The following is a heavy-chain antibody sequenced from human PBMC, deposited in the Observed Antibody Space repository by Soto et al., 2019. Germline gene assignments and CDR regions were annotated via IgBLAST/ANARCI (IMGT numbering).Heavy chain of an antibody. Sequence: VQLLESGGGLVQPGGSLRLSCAASGFTFSSYAMSWVRQAPGKGLEWVSAISGSGGSTYYADSVKGRFTISRDNSKNTLYMQMNSLRAEDTAVYYCAKDLDEMTTVTICDYWGQGTLVTVSS. CDR3: AKDLDEMTTVTICDY. CDR2: ISGSGGST. D-gene: IGHD4-4*01. CDR1: GFTFSSYA. J-gene: IGHJ4*02. V-gene: IGHV3-23*01.